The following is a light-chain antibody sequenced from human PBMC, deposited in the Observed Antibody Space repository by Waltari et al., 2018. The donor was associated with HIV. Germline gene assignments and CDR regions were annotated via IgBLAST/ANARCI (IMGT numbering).Light chain of an antibody. J-gene: IGLJ2*01. V-gene: IGLV3-21*02. Sequence: SYVLTQPPSVSVAPGQTARIPCGGANIGMKSAHWYLQKPGQAPVLVVHDDRDRPSGIPGRFPGSNSGNTATLTISTVEAGDEADYYCQVWDSTSDHCVFGGGTKLTVL. CDR1: NIGMKS. CDR2: DDR. CDR3: QVWDSTSDHCV.